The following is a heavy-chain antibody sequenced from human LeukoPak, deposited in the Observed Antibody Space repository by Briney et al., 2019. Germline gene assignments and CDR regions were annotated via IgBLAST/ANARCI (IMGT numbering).Heavy chain of an antibody. J-gene: IGHJ4*02. CDR2: ISSSSSAF. CDR1: RFTFSSYS. D-gene: IGHD1-26*01. Sequence: PGGSLRLSCAASRFTFSSYSMNWVRQAPGKGLEWVSYISSSSSAFYYADSVKGRFTISRDNAKNSLYLQMNSLRAEDTAVYYCALGGVGATTSFDYWGQGTLVAVSS. CDR3: ALGGVGATTSFDY. V-gene: IGHV3-48*04.